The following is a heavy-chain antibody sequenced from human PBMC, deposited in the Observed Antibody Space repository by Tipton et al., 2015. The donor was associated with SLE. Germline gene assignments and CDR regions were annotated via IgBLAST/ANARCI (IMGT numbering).Heavy chain of an antibody. CDR2: FDHSGTT. CDR1: GGSISSGSDF. V-gene: IGHV4-61*10. J-gene: IGHJ4*01. CDR3: AGGGYGDYFDY. Sequence: TLSLTCTVSGGSISSGSDFWTWIRQPAGKGLEWIGYFDHSGTTNYNPSLKSRVTISADTSKDEFALKLSSVTAADTAVYFCAGGGYGDYFDYWGHGTLVTVAS. D-gene: IGHD5-12*01.